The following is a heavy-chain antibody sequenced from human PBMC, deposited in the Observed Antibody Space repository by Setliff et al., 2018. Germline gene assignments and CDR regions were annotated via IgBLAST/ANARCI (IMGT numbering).Heavy chain of an antibody. V-gene: IGHV3-48*01. J-gene: IGHJ4*02. Sequence: PGGSLRLSCAASGFTFSSYAMTWVRQAPGKGLEWVSYISSSSRTKYYADSVKGRFTISRDNSKNTLYLQMNSLRAEDTAVYYCAKFSPRDQAFDYWGQGTLVTVSS. CDR3: AKFSPRDQAFDY. CDR2: ISSSSRTK. D-gene: IGHD2-21*02. CDR1: GFTFSSYA.